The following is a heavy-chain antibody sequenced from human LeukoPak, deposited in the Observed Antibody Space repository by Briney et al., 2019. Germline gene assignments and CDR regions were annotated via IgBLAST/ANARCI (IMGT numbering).Heavy chain of an antibody. CDR1: GGPIRSYY. V-gene: IGHV4-4*07. J-gene: IGHJ4*02. D-gene: IGHD5-12*01. CDR2: ISTTGST. CDR3: ARSLRRDSGYDFDY. Sequence: PSETLSLTCTVSGGPIRSYYRSWMRQPAGEGLEWIGRISTTGSTNYSPYLKGRGTMSVDTSKNQFSLRLSSVTAADTAVYYCARSLRRDSGYDFDYWGQGTLVTVSS.